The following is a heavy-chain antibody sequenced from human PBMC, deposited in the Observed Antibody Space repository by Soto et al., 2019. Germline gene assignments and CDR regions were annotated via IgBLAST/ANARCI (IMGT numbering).Heavy chain of an antibody. CDR2: IYYIGNT. Sequence: QLQLHESGPGLVRPSETLSLTCTVSGGSISSRSYYWGWIRQPPGKGLEWIGSIYYIGNTYYNPSLKGGVPNSIDSSKTQFSRNRNSLTTADTALYSGGAQVYAAKGYYFETWGQGTLLTVSS. CDR1: GGSISSRSYY. CDR3: GAQVYAAKGYYFET. J-gene: IGHJ4*02. V-gene: IGHV4-39*01. D-gene: IGHD4-17*01.